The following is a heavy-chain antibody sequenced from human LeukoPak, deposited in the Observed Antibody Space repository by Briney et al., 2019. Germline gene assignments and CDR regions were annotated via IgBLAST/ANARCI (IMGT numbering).Heavy chain of an antibody. CDR1: GYTFTDYY. D-gene: IGHD2-21*01. Sequence: ASLKVSCKASGYTFTDYYIHWVRQAPGQRLEWMGWLKPNSGDTKSAQKFQGRVTMTRDTSINTVYIDLAGLTTEDTAVYYCARGGRRDDSDGYCHFDNWGQGTQVTVSS. CDR3: ARGGRRDDSDGYCHFDN. J-gene: IGHJ4*02. CDR2: LKPNSGDT. V-gene: IGHV1-2*02.